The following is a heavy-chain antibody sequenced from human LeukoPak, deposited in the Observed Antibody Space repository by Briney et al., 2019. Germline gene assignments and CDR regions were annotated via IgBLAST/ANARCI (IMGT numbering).Heavy chain of an antibody. Sequence: GGSLRLSCAASGFTFSSYAMSWVRQAPARGLEWVSSLSGDGETFYADFVKGRFTLSRDESRNTVYLQLNNLRVEDTAIYYCAKAGWVSSADAVLWGQGTLVTVSS. D-gene: IGHD3-16*01. CDR1: GFTFSSYA. CDR3: AKAGWVSSADAVL. V-gene: IGHV3-23*01. CDR2: LSGDGET. J-gene: IGHJ4*02.